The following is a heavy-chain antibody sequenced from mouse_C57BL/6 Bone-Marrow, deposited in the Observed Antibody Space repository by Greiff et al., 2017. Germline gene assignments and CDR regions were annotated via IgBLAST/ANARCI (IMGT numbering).Heavy chain of an antibody. V-gene: IGHV1-53*01. D-gene: IGHD4-1*01. J-gene: IGHJ1*03. Sequence: QVQLKQPGTELVKPGASVKLSCKASGYTFTSYWMHWVKQRPGQGLEWIGNINPSNGGTNYNEKFKSKATLTVDKSSSTAYMQLSSLTSEDSAVYYCARLLTGTYCYFDVGGTGTTVTVSA. CDR1: GYTFTSYW. CDR3: ARLLTGTYCYFDV. CDR2: INPSNGGT.